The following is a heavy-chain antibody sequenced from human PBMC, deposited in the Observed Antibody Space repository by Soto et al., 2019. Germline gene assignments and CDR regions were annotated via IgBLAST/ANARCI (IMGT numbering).Heavy chain of an antibody. D-gene: IGHD3-10*01. CDR3: AGGDYYGSGSYPPFDY. V-gene: IGHV4-39*01. Sequence: SETLSLTCTVSGGSISSSSYYWGWIRQPPGKGLEWIGSIYYSGSTYYNPSLKSRVTISVDTSKNQFSLKLSSVTAADTAVYYCAGGDYYGSGSYPPFDYWGQGTLVTVSS. CDR2: IYYSGST. CDR1: GGSISSSSYY. J-gene: IGHJ4*02.